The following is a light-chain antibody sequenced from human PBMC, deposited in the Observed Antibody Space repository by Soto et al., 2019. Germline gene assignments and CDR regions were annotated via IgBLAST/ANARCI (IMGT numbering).Light chain of an antibody. V-gene: IGLV1-44*01. CDR1: SSNMGSNT. CDR3: AVWDDSLNGHV. Sequence: QSVLTQPPSASGTPGQTVTISCYGSSSNMGSNTVHWFQQFPGTAPKLLIYTNDQRPSGAPDRFSGSNSGTSASLAISGLQSEDEADYYCAVWDDSLNGHVFGAGTKVTVL. CDR2: TND. J-gene: IGLJ1*01.